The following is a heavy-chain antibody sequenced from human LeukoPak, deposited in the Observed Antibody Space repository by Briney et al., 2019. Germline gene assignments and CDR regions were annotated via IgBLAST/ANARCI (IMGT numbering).Heavy chain of an antibody. CDR1: GYTFTSYY. Sequence: ASVKVSCKASGYTFTSYYMHWVRQAPGQGLEWMGIINPSGGSTSYAQKFQGRVTMTRDTSTSTVYMELSSLRSEDTAVYYCARPRVDYDVGYYGMDVWGQGTTVTVSS. CDR2: INPSGGST. J-gene: IGHJ6*02. D-gene: IGHD4-17*01. V-gene: IGHV1-46*01. CDR3: ARPRVDYDVGYYGMDV.